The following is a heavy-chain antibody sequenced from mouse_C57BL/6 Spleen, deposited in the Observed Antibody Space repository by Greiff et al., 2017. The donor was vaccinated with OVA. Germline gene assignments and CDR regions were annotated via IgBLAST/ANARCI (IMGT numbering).Heavy chain of an antibody. CDR2: IDPSDSYT. CDR1: GYTFTSYW. V-gene: IGHV1-59*01. J-gene: IGHJ1*03. D-gene: IGHD1-1*01. Sequence: VQLQQPGAELVRPGTSVKLSCKASGYTFTSYWMHWVKQRPGQGLEWIGVIDPSDSYTNYNQKFKGKATLTVDTSSSTAYMQLSSLTSEDSAVYYCARGGYGSSPYWYFDVWGTGTTVTVSS. CDR3: ARGGYGSSPYWYFDV.